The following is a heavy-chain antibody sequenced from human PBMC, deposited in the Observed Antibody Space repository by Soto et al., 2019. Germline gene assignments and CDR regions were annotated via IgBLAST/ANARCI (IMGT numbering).Heavy chain of an antibody. CDR1: GGSISSGGYY. J-gene: IGHJ4*02. CDR2: IYYSGST. D-gene: IGHD2-15*01. V-gene: IGHV4-31*03. Sequence: LSETLSLTCTVSGGSISSGGYYWSWIRQHPGKGLEWIGYIYYSGSTYYNPSLKSRVTISVDTSKNQFSLKLSSVTAADTAVYYCARVGPYCSGGSCYRGDFDYWGQGXLVTVYS. CDR3: ARVGPYCSGGSCYRGDFDY.